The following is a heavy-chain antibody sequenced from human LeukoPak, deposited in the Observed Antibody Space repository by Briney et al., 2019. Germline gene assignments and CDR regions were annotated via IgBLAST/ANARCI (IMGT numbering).Heavy chain of an antibody. J-gene: IGHJ4*02. CDR3: ARGPYDYVWGSYRYTFDY. Sequence: SETLSLTCTVSGGSISSSSYYWGWIRQPPGKGLEWIGEINHSGSTNYNPSLKSRVTISVDTSKNQFSLKLSSVTAADTAVYYCARGPYDYVWGSYRYTFDYWGQGTLVTVSS. D-gene: IGHD3-16*02. V-gene: IGHV4-39*07. CDR2: INHSGST. CDR1: GGSISSSSYY.